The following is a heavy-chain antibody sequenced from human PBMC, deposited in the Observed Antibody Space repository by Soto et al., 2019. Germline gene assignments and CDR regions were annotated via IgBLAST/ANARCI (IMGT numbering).Heavy chain of an antibody. V-gene: IGHV5-51*01. J-gene: IGHJ3*02. Sequence: PGESLKISCKGSGYNFAVYWIGWVRQMPGKVLEWMGMIYPGDSDTRYSPSFQGQVTISVDKSISTAYLQWSSLKASDTAMYYCARGWKVAGDAFDIWGQGXMVTVSS. D-gene: IGHD1-1*01. CDR2: IYPGDSDT. CDR1: GYNFAVYW. CDR3: ARGWKVAGDAFDI.